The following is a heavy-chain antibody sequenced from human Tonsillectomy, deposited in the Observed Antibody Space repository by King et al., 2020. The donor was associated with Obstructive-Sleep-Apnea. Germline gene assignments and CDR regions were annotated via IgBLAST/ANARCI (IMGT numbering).Heavy chain of an antibody. D-gene: IGHD2-2*01. CDR3: ARAKGYCSSTSCYPREFDP. V-gene: IGHV4-34*01. CDR1: GGSFSGYY. CDR2: INHSGST. J-gene: IGHJ5*02. Sequence: LQQWGAGLLKPSETLSLTCAVYGGSFSGYYWSWIRPPPGKGLEWIGEINHSGSTNYNPSLKSRVTISVDTSKNQFSLKLSSVTAADTAVYYCARAKGYCSSTSCYPREFDPWGQGTLVTVSS.